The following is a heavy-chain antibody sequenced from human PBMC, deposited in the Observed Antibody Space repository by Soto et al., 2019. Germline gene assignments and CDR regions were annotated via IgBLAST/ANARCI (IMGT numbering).Heavy chain of an antibody. J-gene: IGHJ5*02. CDR2: INHTGGT. D-gene: IGHD3-3*01. V-gene: IGHV4-34*01. CDR3: ATRITVFGLLIPPFDP. CDR1: GVSVNGYY. Sequence: SDTLSLSCAVYGVSVNGYYWNWIRHPPGKGLEWIGEINHTGGTHYNPSLKSRVTMSVDTSKNQFSLRLSSVTAADTAIYYCATRITVFGLLIPPFDPWGQGTQVTVS.